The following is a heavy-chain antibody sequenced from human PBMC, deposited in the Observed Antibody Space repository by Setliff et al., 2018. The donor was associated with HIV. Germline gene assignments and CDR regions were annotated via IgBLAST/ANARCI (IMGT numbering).Heavy chain of an antibody. D-gene: IGHD6-19*01. V-gene: IGHV4-59*11. CDR3: ARDQRTAVAGTYY. CDR2: IYYSGST. J-gene: IGHJ6*04. CDR1: GGSISSHY. Sequence: SETLSLTCTVSGGSISSHYWSWIRQPPGKGLEWIGYIYYSGSTNYNPSLKSRVTISVDTSKNQFSLKLTSVTAADTAVYYCARDQRTAVAGTYYWGKGTTVTVSS.